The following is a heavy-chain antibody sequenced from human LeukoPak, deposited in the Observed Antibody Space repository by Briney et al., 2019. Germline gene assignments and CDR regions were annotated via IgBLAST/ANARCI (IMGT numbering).Heavy chain of an antibody. D-gene: IGHD5-24*01. CDR2: ISSSGSTI. V-gene: IGHV3-48*03. Sequence: QTGGSLRLSCAASGFTFSSYEMNWVRQAPGKGLEWVSYISSSGSTIYYADSVKGRFTISRDNSKNTLYLQMNSLRAEDTAVYYCARVAWLQLVGAFDIWGQGTMVTVSS. CDR1: GFTFSSYE. J-gene: IGHJ3*02. CDR3: ARVAWLQLVGAFDI.